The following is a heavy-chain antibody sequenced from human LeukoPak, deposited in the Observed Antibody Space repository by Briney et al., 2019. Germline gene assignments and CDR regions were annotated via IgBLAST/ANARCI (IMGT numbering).Heavy chain of an antibody. CDR2: VSSSDGTI. CDR1: GFTFSSYE. D-gene: IGHD1-26*01. V-gene: IGHV3-48*03. J-gene: IGHJ4*02. CDR3: ARSMIVGATRSGYFNS. Sequence: GGSLRLSCAASGFTFSSYEMNWVRQAPGKGLEWVSYVSSSDGTIYYADSVKGRFTISRDNAKNSLFLQMNSLRAEDTAVYYCARSMIVGATRSGYFNSWGQGTLVTVSS.